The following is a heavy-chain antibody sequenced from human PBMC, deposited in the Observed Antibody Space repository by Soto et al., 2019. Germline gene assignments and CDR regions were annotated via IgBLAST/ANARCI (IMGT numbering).Heavy chain of an antibody. Sequence: EVQLVESGGDLVKPGGSLRLSCAASGLSFSNAWMSWVRQAPGKGLEWVGRIKNKTDGGTTDYAAPVKGRFTVSRDDSKNTLYLQMNSLKTEDTAVYYCVTDWYYCDISGCYFSAFHNWGQGTKVTVSS. J-gene: IGHJ3*02. D-gene: IGHD3-22*01. CDR1: GLSFSNAW. CDR2: IKNKTDGGTT. V-gene: IGHV3-15*01. CDR3: VTDWYYCDISGCYFSAFHN.